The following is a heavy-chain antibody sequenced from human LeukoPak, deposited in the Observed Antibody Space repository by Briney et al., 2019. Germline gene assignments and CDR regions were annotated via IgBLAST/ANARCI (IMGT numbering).Heavy chain of an antibody. J-gene: IGHJ4*02. CDR3: ARLHYYDSSALANDY. CDR1: GASITSKAYF. V-gene: IGHV4-39*07. Sequence: SETLSLTCTVSGASITSKAYFWGWIRRPPGKGLEWVGTLSYDGSAYYNTSLRSRVTISVDTSKSQFSLKVTSVTAADTAVYYCARLHYYDSSALANDYWGQGTLVTVSS. D-gene: IGHD3-22*01. CDR2: LSYDGSA.